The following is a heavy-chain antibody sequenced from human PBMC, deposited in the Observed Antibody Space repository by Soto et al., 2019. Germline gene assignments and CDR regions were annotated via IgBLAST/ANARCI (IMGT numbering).Heavy chain of an antibody. Sequence: QITLKESGPTLVKPTQTRTLTCTFSGLSLSTSGVGVGWIRQPPGKALEWLALIYWDDDKRYSPSLKSRLTNTKDTSKNQVVLTMTNMDPVDTATYYCAHRPLTGTGKFGFDYWGQGTLVTVSS. CDR1: GLSLSTSGVG. CDR3: AHRPLTGTGKFGFDY. D-gene: IGHD1-20*01. CDR2: IYWDDDK. J-gene: IGHJ4*02. V-gene: IGHV2-5*02.